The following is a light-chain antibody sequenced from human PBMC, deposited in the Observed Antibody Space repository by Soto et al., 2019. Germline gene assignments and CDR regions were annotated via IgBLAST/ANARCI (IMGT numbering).Light chain of an antibody. J-gene: IGLJ3*02. CDR3: SSHAGIINVV. V-gene: IGLV2-8*01. Sequence: QSALTQPPSASGSPGQSVTISCTGTSSDAGGYNYVSWYQQHPGKAPKLIIYEVTKRPSGVPDRFSGSKSGNTASLTVSGLLAEDEADYYCSSHAGIINVVFGGGTKLTVL. CDR2: EVT. CDR1: SSDAGGYNY.